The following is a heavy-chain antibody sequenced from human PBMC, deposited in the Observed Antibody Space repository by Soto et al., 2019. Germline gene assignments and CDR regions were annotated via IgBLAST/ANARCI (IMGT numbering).Heavy chain of an antibody. Sequence: GGSLRLSCAASGFTFSSYGMHWVRQAPGKGLEWVAVISYDGNNKYYANSVKGRFTIPRDNSKNTLYLQMNSLRAEDTAVYYCAKKWNYFDYWGQGTLVTVSS. CDR3: AKKWNYFDY. J-gene: IGHJ4*02. CDR2: ISYDGNNK. V-gene: IGHV3-30*18. D-gene: IGHD1-26*01. CDR1: GFTFSSYG.